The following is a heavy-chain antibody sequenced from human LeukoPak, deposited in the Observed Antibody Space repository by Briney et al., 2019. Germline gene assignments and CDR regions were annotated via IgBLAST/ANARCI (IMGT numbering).Heavy chain of an antibody. J-gene: IGHJ4*02. CDR1: GFTFRNYG. Sequence: GVSLRLSCAASGFTFRNYGMSWVRQAPGKGLEWVSTVSSSGENTYYADSVKGRFTISRDNSKNTLYLQMNSLRAEDKAVYYCARDRGYSYGLYYFDYWGQGTLVTVSS. V-gene: IGHV3-23*01. CDR3: ARDRGYSYGLYYFDY. CDR2: VSSSGENT. D-gene: IGHD5-18*01.